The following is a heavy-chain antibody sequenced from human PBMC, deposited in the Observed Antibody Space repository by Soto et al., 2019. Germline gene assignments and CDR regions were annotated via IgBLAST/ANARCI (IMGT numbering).Heavy chain of an antibody. D-gene: IGHD1-1*01. Sequence: QLQLQESGSGLVKPSQTLSLTCTVSGGSISSGGYAWNWIRQAPGTGLVWIGYIYHSGYTLYNPSLKGRVTVAVDKSKNHCSQNLTSVTAADTAVYYCARDQLEGNWFDPWGQGTLVTVSS. CDR1: GGSISSGGYA. J-gene: IGHJ5*02. CDR3: ARDQLEGNWFDP. CDR2: IYHSGYT. V-gene: IGHV4-30-2*01.